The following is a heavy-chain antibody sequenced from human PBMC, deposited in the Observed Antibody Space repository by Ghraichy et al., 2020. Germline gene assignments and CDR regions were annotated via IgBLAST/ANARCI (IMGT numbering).Heavy chain of an antibody. D-gene: IGHD3-3*01. CDR2: IYYSGST. V-gene: IGHV4-61*01. J-gene: IGHJ4*02. CDR3: ARATFDFWSGYKD. CDR1: GGSVSSGSYY. Sequence: EPLSLTCTVSGGSVSSGSYYWSWIRLPPGKGLEWIGYIYYSGSTNYNPSLKSRVTISVDRSKNQFSLQLSSVTAADTAMYYCARATFDFWSGYKDWGQGTLVTVSS.